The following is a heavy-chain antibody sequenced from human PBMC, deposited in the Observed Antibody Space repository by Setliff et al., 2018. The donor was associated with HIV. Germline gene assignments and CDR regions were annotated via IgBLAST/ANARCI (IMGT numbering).Heavy chain of an antibody. Sequence: PSQTLSLTCAVYGGSFSAYHWSWIRQTTGKGLEGLGEINHSGSTAYNLALESRVSMSIDTSKNQFSLKLTSVTAADTAIYYCARGRDYTGSWFRPFYLDFWGHGNLVTVSS. CDR2: INHSGST. CDR1: GGSFSAYH. D-gene: IGHD3-3*01. V-gene: IGHV4-34*01. CDR3: ARGRDYTGSWFRPFYLDF. J-gene: IGHJ4*01.